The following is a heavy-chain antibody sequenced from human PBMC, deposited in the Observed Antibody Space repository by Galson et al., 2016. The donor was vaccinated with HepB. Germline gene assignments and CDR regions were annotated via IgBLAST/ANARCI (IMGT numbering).Heavy chain of an antibody. V-gene: IGHV3-9*01. D-gene: IGHD5-12*01. CDR3: ASLHSGYDHDPDY. J-gene: IGHJ4*02. CDR2: ISWNSGSI. Sequence: SLRLSCAASGFTFSSYGLNWVRQAPGKGLEWVSSISWNSGSIGYADSVKGRFTISRDNAKNSLYLQMDSLRAEDTAFYYCASLHSGYDHDPDYWGQGTLVIVSS. CDR1: GFTFSSYG.